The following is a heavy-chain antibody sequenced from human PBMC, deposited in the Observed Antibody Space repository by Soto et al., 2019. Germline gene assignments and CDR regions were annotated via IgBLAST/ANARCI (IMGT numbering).Heavy chain of an antibody. CDR3: TRLTTVTNFDY. CDR1: GFTFSGSA. V-gene: IGHV3-73*01. Sequence: GGSLRLSCAASGFTFSGSAMHWVRQASGKGLEWVGRIRSKANSYATAYAASVKGRFTISRDDSKNTAYLQMNSLKTEDTAVYYCTRLTTVTNFDYWGQGTLVTVSS. J-gene: IGHJ4*02. D-gene: IGHD4-17*01. CDR2: IRSKANSYAT.